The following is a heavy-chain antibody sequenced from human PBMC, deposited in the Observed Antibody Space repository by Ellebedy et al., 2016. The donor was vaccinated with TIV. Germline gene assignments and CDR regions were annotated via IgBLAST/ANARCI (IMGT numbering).Heavy chain of an antibody. Sequence: GESLKISCAASGFTFSSYSMGWVRQAPGKGLEWVSTIDYTGGSTFHSDSVKGRFTLSRDNSKSTLYLQLNSLRAEDTAVYYCAKGAPQDYIYREWFDPWGQGTLVTVSS. CDR1: GFTFSSYS. D-gene: IGHD5-24*01. CDR3: AKGAPQDYIYREWFDP. CDR2: IDYTGGST. V-gene: IGHV3-23*01. J-gene: IGHJ5*02.